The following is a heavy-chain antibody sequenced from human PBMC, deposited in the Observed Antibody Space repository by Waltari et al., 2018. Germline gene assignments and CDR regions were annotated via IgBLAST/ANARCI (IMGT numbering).Heavy chain of an antibody. D-gene: IGHD4-17*01. Sequence: EVQLVESGGGLVQPGGSLRLSCAASGFTFTSYWINWVRQAPGKGLEWVANIKQDGSERYYVDSVKGRFTISRDNAKNSVYLQMNSLRAEDTAVYYCARDRLMTTVTTEFDYWGQGTLVTVSS. CDR1: GFTFTSYW. J-gene: IGHJ4*02. V-gene: IGHV3-7*01. CDR3: ARDRLMTTVTTEFDY. CDR2: IKQDGSER.